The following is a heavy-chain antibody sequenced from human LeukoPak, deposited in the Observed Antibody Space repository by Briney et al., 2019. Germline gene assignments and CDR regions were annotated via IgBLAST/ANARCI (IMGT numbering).Heavy chain of an antibody. CDR1: GYTFTSYG. Sequence: ASVKVSCKASGYTFTSYGISWVRQAPGQGLEWMGWINPNSGGTNYAQKFQGRVTMTRDTSISTAYMELSRLRSDDTAVYYCASWGSSSWYYFDYWGQGTLVTVSS. J-gene: IGHJ4*02. D-gene: IGHD6-13*01. CDR3: ASWGSSSWYYFDY. V-gene: IGHV1-2*02. CDR2: INPNSGGT.